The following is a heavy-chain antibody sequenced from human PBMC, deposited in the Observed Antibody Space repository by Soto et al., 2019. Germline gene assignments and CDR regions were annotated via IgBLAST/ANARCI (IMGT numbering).Heavy chain of an antibody. D-gene: IGHD2-21*01. Sequence: QVQLAESGGGVVQPGRSLRLSCATSGFVSNDYDIHWVRQAPGKGLAWLASISYDGTKKYYAESVKVRFTLSRDNSKNTLSQQLNSLGAENTAVYYCSRGIKGGLDAWGPGTLVTVSS. V-gene: IGHV3-30*03. CDR1: GFVSNDYD. CDR3: SRGIKGGLDA. CDR2: ISYDGTKK. J-gene: IGHJ5*02.